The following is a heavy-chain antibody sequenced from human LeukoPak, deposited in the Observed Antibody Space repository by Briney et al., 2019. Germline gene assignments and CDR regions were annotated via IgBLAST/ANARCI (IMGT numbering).Heavy chain of an antibody. CDR3: ARGSGYEHMDV. D-gene: IGHD5-12*01. CDR1: GFTFSSYA. CDR2: ISGSGGST. Sequence: GGSLRLSCAASGFTFSSYAMTWVRQAPGKGLEWVSGISGSGGSTYYADSVKGRFTISRDNSKNTLYLQMNSLRAGDTAVYYCARGSGYEHMDVWGQGTTVTVSS. V-gene: IGHV3-23*01. J-gene: IGHJ6*02.